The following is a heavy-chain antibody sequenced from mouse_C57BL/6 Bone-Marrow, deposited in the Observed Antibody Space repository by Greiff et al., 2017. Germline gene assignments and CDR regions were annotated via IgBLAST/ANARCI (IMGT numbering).Heavy chain of an antibody. CDR2: IYPGSGST. J-gene: IGHJ1*03. CDR1: GYTFNSYW. D-gene: IGHD1-1*01. CDR3: AIYYIGISWYFDV. V-gene: IGHV1-55*01. Sequence: QVQLQQPGAELVKPGASVKMSCKASGYTFNSYWINWVKQRPGQGLEWIGDIYPGSGSTNYNEKFKSKATLTVDTSSSTAYMQLSSLTSEDSAVYYCAIYYIGISWYFDVWGTGTTVTVSS.